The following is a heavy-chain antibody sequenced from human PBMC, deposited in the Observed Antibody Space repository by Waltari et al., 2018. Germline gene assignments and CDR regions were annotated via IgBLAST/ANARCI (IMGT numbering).Heavy chain of an antibody. J-gene: IGHJ4*02. D-gene: IGHD5-18*01. CDR2: IYSSGTT. CDR3: ARMVGHTALDY. CDR1: GVSIRSTSYY. Sequence: QLQESGPGLVKPSETLSLTCSVSGVSIRSTSYYWGWISQPPGKGLEWIANIYSSGTTYYNPSLKSRVTISVDTSRNQLSLKLTAVTATDTAVYFCARMVGHTALDYWGQGTLVTVSS. V-gene: IGHV4-39*01.